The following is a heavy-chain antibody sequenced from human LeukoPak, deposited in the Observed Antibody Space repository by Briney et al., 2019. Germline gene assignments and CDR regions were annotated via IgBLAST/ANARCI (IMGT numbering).Heavy chain of an antibody. Sequence: SETLSLTCAVSGGSISSSNWWSWVRQPPGKGLEWIGYIYHSGSTYYNPSLKSRVTISVDRSKNQFSLKLSSVTAADTAVYYCARGKAGPFLDAFDIWGQGTMVTVSS. J-gene: IGHJ3*02. CDR1: GGSISSSNW. CDR3: ARGKAGPFLDAFDI. V-gene: IGHV4-4*02. CDR2: IYHSGST.